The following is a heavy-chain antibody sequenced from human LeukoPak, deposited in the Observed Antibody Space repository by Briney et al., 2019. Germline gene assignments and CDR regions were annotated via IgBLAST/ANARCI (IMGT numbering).Heavy chain of an antibody. J-gene: IGHJ5*02. CDR3: ARRPSLFNWFDP. Sequence: SETLSLTCAVYGGSFSGYYWSWIRQPPGKGLEWIGEINHSGSTNYNPSLKSRVTISVDTSKNQFSLKLSSVTAADTAVYYCARRPSLFNWFDPWGQGTLVTVSS. CDR2: INHSGST. D-gene: IGHD2-2*01. CDR1: GGSFSGYY. V-gene: IGHV4-34*01.